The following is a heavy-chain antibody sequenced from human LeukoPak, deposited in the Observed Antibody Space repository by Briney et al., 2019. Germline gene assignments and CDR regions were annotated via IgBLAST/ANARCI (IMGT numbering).Heavy chain of an antibody. D-gene: IGHD3-10*01. Sequence: ASVKVSCKASGYTFTSYYMHWVRQAPGQGLEWMGIINPSGGSTSYAQKFQGRVTITADESTSTAYMELSSLRSEDTAVYYCARRGYYYGMDVWGQGTTVTVSS. V-gene: IGHV1-46*01. CDR2: INPSGGST. CDR1: GYTFTSYY. J-gene: IGHJ6*02. CDR3: ARRGYYYGMDV.